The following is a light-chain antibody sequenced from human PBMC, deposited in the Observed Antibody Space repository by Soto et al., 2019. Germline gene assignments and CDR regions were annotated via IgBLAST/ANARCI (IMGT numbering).Light chain of an antibody. J-gene: IGKJ4*01. CDR3: QHYNSYSSPT. V-gene: IGKV1-5*01. CDR1: QSISNW. CDR2: DAS. Sequence: DIQMTQSPSTLSASVGDTVTITCRASQSISNWLAWYQEKPGKAPKLLIYDASTLESGVPSRFIGSGSGTEFTLTISSLQPDDFATYYGQHYNSYSSPTFGGGTKVEIK.